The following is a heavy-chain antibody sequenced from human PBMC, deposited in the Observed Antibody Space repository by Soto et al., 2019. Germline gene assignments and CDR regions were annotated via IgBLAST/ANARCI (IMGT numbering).Heavy chain of an antibody. V-gene: IGHV1-69*01. J-gene: IGHJ6*02. Sequence: QVQLVQSGAEVKKPGSSVKVSCKASGGTFSSYAISWVRQAPGQGLEWMGGIIPIVGTANYAQKFQGRVTITADESTSTAYIELSSLRSEATAVYDCARDPLRFSYYYGMDVWGQGTTVTVSS. D-gene: IGHD3-3*01. CDR3: ARDPLRFSYYYGMDV. CDR1: GGTFSSYA. CDR2: IIPIVGTA.